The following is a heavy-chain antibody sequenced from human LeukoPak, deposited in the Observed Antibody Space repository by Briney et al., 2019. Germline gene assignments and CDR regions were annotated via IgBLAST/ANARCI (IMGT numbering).Heavy chain of an antibody. V-gene: IGHV3-53*01. Sequence: GGSLRLSCAASGFTVSSNYMSWVRQAPGKGLEWVSVIYSGGSTYYADSVKGRFTISRDNSKNTLYLQMNSLRAEDTAVYYCARELWDDYYYGMDVWGQGTTVTVSS. CDR2: IYSGGST. D-gene: IGHD1-26*01. CDR3: ARELWDDYYYGMDV. CDR1: GFTVSSNY. J-gene: IGHJ6*02.